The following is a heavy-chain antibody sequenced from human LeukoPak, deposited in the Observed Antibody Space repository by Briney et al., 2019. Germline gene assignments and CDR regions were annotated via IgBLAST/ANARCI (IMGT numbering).Heavy chain of an antibody. D-gene: IGHD1-26*01. Sequence: GGSLRLSCAASGFTFSSYAMSWVRQAPGKGLEWVSAISGSGGSTYYADSEKGRFTIDRDNSKHTLYLQMNSPRAEDTAVYYCAKGTGSYYAGFDYWGQGTLVTVSS. CDR2: ISGSGGST. J-gene: IGHJ4*02. CDR3: AKGTGSYYAGFDY. CDR1: GFTFSSYA. V-gene: IGHV3-23*01.